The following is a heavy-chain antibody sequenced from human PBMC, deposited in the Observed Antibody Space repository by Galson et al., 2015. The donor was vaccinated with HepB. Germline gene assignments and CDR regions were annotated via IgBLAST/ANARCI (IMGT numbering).Heavy chain of an antibody. Sequence: SLRLSCAASGFTFSDYYMSWVRQAPGKGLEWVSGISETDDTTYYADSVKGRFTISRDNSKNMLYLQMNSLTAEDTAVYYFAKTSGQSLVIVIIPLYYFDSWGQGTLVAVSS. J-gene: IGHJ4*02. CDR2: ISETDDTT. V-gene: IGHV3-23*01. CDR3: AKTSGQSLVIVIIPLYYFDS. CDR1: GFTFSDYY. D-gene: IGHD3-22*01.